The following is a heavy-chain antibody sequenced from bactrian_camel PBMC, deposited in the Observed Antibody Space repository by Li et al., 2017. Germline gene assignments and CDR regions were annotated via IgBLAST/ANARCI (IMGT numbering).Heavy chain of an antibody. J-gene: IGHJ4*01. CDR3: KAEDKYQLRGFCPPL. Sequence: VQLVESGGGSAQAGESLTLSCVYGQSSYCMGWFRQIPGKQRERVARIYGIGGVRPYGDSVKGRFTISQDNAKTTVSLQMNSLKPEDTATYYCKAEDKYQLRGFCPPLWGQGTQVTVS. CDR1: QSSYC. V-gene: IGHV3-3*01. CDR2: IYGIGGVR.